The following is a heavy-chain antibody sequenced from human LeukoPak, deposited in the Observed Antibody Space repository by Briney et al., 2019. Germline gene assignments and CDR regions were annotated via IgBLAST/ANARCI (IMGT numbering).Heavy chain of an antibody. CDR2: LHADGVEQ. Sequence: GGSLRLSCAASGFSLSGYWMTWVRQAPGKGLEWVARLHADGVEQNYVDSVTGRFTMSRVNAKNSLDLQMNSLGVEDTAVYYCARGGYSFDYLGQGTLVAVSS. CDR3: ARGGYSFDY. D-gene: IGHD5-18*01. J-gene: IGHJ4*02. CDR1: GFSLSGYW. V-gene: IGHV3-7*01.